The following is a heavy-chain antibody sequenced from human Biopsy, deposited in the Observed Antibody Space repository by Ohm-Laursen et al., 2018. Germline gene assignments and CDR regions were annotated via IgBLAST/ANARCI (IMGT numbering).Heavy chain of an antibody. CDR3: GRRPFFDYWSAYYVDL. CDR2: ISGSGGST. J-gene: IGHJ5*02. V-gene: IGHV3-23*01. CDR1: GFTFSSHA. Sequence: SLRLSCAASGFTFSSHAMSWVRQAPGKGLEWVSVISGSGGSTHYADSVKGRFTISRDNSKNTLFLQMKSLGAEDTAIYYCGRRPFFDYWSAYYVDLWGQGALVTVSS. D-gene: IGHD3-3*01.